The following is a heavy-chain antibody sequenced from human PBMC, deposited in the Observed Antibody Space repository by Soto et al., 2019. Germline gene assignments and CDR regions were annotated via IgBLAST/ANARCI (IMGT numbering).Heavy chain of an antibody. D-gene: IGHD1-1*01. CDR1: VFTFSAYS. J-gene: IGHJ5*02. Sequence: GGSLRLSCAASVFTFSAYSLNWVRQAPGKGLEWVACISSRSTYIYYADSVKGRFTISRDNTKNSVDLQMNSLRAEDTAVYYCTRDSAGTTQSVRFDPWGQGTLVTVSS. V-gene: IGHV3-21*01. CDR3: TRDSAGTTQSVRFDP. CDR2: ISSRSTYI.